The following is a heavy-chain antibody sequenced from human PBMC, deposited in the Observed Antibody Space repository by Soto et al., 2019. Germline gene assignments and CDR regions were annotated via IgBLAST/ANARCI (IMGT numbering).Heavy chain of an antibody. J-gene: IGHJ6*02. Sequence: ASVKVSCKASGYTFTSYYMRWVRQAPGQGLEWMGIINPSGGSTSYAQKFQGRVTMTRDTSTSTVYMELSSLRSEDTAVYYCARDLATAQWLVSPRNSYYYGMDVWGQ. CDR1: GYTFTSYY. V-gene: IGHV1-46*01. CDR2: INPSGGST. CDR3: ARDLATAQWLVSPRNSYYYGMDV. D-gene: IGHD6-19*01.